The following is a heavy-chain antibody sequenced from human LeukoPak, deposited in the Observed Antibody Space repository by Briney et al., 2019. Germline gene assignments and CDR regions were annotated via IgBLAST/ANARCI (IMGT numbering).Heavy chain of an antibody. CDR1: GFSFSSFP. CDR2: ISSSGNTE. Sequence: GGSLRLSCAASGFSFSSFPINWVRQAPGKGLEWVSHISSSGNTEYYLDSVRGRFTMSRDNAKNLLFLEMHSLRAEDTAVYYCARDTVNAPFVVGLDYWGQGALVTVSS. V-gene: IGHV3-48*03. D-gene: IGHD2-8*01. J-gene: IGHJ4*02. CDR3: ARDTVNAPFVVGLDY.